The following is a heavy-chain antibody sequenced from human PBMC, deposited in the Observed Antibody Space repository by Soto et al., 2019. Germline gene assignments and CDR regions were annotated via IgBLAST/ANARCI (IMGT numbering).Heavy chain of an antibody. CDR1: GFSLSTSGVG. Sequence: QITLKESGPTLVKPTQTLTLTCTFSGFSLSTSGVGVGWIRQPPGKALEWLALIFWDDDKRYSPSLRSRLSISKETAYNHVFLRMTKLDPIDPDTFYCARSLVDPHDALYCSDPWGQGTLVTVST. V-gene: IGHV2-5*02. CDR2: IFWDDDK. J-gene: IGHJ5*02. CDR3: ARSLVDPHDALYCSDP. D-gene: IGHD2-8*02.